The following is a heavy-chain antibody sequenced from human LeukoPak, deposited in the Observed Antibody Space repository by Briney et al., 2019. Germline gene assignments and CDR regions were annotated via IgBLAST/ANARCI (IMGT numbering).Heavy chain of an antibody. D-gene: IGHD2-15*01. V-gene: IGHV1-8*01. CDR1: GYTFTSYD. CDR2: MNPNSGNT. CDR3: ARGTPSETEYRSGGSCYSAVDY. Sequence: ASVKVSCKASGYTFTSYDINWVRQAPGQGLEWMGWMNPNSGNTGYAQKFQGRVTMTRNTSISTAYMELSSLRSEDTAVYYCARGTPSETEYRSGGSCYSAVDYWGQGTLVTVSS. J-gene: IGHJ4*02.